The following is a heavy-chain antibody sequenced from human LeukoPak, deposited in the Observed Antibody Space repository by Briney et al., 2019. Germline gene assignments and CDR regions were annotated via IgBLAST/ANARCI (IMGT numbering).Heavy chain of an antibody. J-gene: IGHJ4*02. V-gene: IGHV1-18*01. CDR1: GYTFTSYG. D-gene: IGHD6-13*01. CDR2: ISAYNGNT. Sequence: ASVKVSCKASGYTFTSYGISWVRQAPGQGLEWMGWISAYNGNTNYAQKLKGRVTMTTDTSTSTAYMELRSLRSDDTAVYYCARGSSSWYPSSSFDYWGQGTLVTVSS. CDR3: ARGSSSWYPSSSFDY.